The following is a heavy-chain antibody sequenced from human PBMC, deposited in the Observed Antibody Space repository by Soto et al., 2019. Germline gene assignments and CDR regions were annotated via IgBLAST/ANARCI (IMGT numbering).Heavy chain of an antibody. CDR2: IYPGDSDT. J-gene: IGHJ3*02. Sequence: HGESLKISCKGSGYSFTSYWIGWVRQMPGKGLEWMGIIYPGDSDTRYSPSFQGQVTISADKSISTAYLQWSSLKASDTAMYYCARYRSMIVVARHLGGDAFDIWGQGTMVTVSS. CDR3: ARYRSMIVVARHLGGDAFDI. D-gene: IGHD3-22*01. V-gene: IGHV5-51*01. CDR1: GYSFTSYW.